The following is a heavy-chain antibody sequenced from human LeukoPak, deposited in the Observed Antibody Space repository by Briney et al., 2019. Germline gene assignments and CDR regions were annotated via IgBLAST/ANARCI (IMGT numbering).Heavy chain of an antibody. CDR1: GFTFNNYW. J-gene: IGHJ4*02. CDR2: IKQDGSEK. V-gene: IGHV3-7*05. Sequence: GGSLRLSCVASGFTFNNYWMSWVRQAPGKGLEWVANIKQDGSEKYYVDSVKGRFTISRDNAKNSLYLQVNNLTAEDTAIYYCARDSPRPKPATAPYYWGQGTLVTVSS. D-gene: IGHD2-21*02. CDR3: ARDSPRPKPATAPYY.